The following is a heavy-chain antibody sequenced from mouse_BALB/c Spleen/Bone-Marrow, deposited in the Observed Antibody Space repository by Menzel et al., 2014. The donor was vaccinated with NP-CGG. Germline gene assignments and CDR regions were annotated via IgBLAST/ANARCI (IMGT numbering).Heavy chain of an antibody. CDR3: ARSDGYRDMDY. D-gene: IGHD2-3*01. J-gene: IGHJ4*01. Sequence: QVQLQQSGPELVKPGASVKISCKASGYAFISSWMNWVKQRPGQGLEWIGRIYPGDGDTKYNGKFKGKATLTADKSSSTAYMQLSSLTSVDSAVYFCARSDGYRDMDYWGQRTSVTVSS. CDR1: GYAFISSW. V-gene: IGHV1-82*01. CDR2: IYPGDGDT.